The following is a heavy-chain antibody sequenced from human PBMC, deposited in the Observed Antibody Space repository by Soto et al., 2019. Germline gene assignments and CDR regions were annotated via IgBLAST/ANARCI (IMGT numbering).Heavy chain of an antibody. CDR2: IDIGGNT. CDR1: GFSVTNNY. V-gene: IGHV3-66*01. D-gene: IGHD2-2*01. CDR3: SRGRGSTGYLGREPYFDY. J-gene: IGHJ4*02. Sequence: EVQVVESGGGLVQPGGSLRLSCAASGFSVTNNYMNWVRQAPGKGLEWVSIIDIGGNTYYADSVKDRFTISRDNSRNTLYLHMDSLRAEDPAGYYCSRGRGSTGYLGREPYFDYWGQGTLVTVSP.